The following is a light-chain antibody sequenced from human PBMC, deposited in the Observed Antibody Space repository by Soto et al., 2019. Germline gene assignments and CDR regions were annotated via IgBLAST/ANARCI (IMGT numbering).Light chain of an antibody. J-gene: IGLJ3*02. CDR1: SSDVGGYNY. Sequence: QSVLTQPASVSGSPGQSITISCTGTSSDVGGYNYVSWYQQHPGKAPKLMIYDVSNRPSGVSNRFSGSKSGNTASLTISGLQAEEEADYYCSSYTSSSPLVFGGGTKLTVL. V-gene: IGLV2-14*01. CDR2: DVS. CDR3: SSYTSSSPLV.